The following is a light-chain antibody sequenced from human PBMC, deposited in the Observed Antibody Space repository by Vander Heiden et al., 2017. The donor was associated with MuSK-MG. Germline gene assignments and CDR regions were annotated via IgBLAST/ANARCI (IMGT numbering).Light chain of an antibody. V-gene: IGKV3-15*01. CDR3: QQYKNWTPIT. CDR1: QSVSSS. CDR2: GAS. Sequence: EIVMTQSPATLSVSPGERATLSCRASQSVSSSLAWYQQKPGQAPRLIIYGASTRATGIPARFSGSGSGTEFTLTISSLQSEDFAVYYCQQYKNWTPITFGQGTRLEIK. J-gene: IGKJ5*01.